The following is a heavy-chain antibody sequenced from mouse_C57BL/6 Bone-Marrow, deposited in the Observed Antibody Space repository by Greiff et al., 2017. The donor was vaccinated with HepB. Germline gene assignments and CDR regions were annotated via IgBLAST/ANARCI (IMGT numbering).Heavy chain of an antibody. CDR1: GYTFTSYW. J-gene: IGHJ3*01. V-gene: IGHV1-64*01. D-gene: IGHD2-4*01. CDR3: ARPYYDYGSAWFAY. Sequence: VQLQQSGAELVKPGASVKLSCKASGYTFTSYWMHWVKQRPGQGLEWIGMIHPNSGSTNYNEKFKSKATLTVDKSSSTAYMQLSSLTSEDSAVYYCARPYYDYGSAWFAYWGQGTLVTVSA. CDR2: IHPNSGST.